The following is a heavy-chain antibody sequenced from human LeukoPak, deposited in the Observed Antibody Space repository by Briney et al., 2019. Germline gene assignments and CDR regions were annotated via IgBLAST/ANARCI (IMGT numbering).Heavy chain of an antibody. J-gene: IGHJ4*02. V-gene: IGHV1-69*01. Sequence: VKGSCKASGGTFSSYAISWVRHAPGQGLEWMGGIIPIFGTANYAQKFQGRVTITADESTSTAYMELSSLRSDDTAVYYCARVGVSYDILTGYFDYWGQGTLVTVSS. CDR3: ARVGVSYDILTGYFDY. CDR1: GGTFSSYA. D-gene: IGHD3-9*01. CDR2: IIPIFGTA.